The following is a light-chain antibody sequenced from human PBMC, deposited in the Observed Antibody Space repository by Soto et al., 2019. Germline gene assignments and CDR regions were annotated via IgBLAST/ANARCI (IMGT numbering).Light chain of an antibody. CDR2: DVS. CDR1: SSDVGGYNY. Sequence: QSALTQPASVSGSPGQSITISCTGTSSDVGGYNYVPWYQQHPGKAPKLMIYDVSNRPSGVSNRFSGSKSGNTASLTISGLQAEDEADYYCSSYTSSFVVFGGGTKLTVL. CDR3: SSYTSSFVV. V-gene: IGLV2-14*01. J-gene: IGLJ2*01.